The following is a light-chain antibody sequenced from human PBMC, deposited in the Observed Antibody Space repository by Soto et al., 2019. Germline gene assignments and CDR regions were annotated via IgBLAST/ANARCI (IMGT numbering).Light chain of an antibody. CDR1: RDITNY. CDR2: AAS. CDR3: LQHNTYPHT. J-gene: IGKJ2*01. Sequence: DTQMTQSPSAMSASVGDRVTITCRASRDITNYVAWFQQKPGQVPKRLIYAASSLHRGVPSRFSGSGSGTEFTLTIRSLQPEDFATYYCLQHNTYPHTFGQGTKLEIK. V-gene: IGKV1-17*03.